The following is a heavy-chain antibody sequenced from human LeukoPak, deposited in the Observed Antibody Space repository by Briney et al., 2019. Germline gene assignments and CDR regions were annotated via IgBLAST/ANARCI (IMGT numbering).Heavy chain of an antibody. Sequence: ASVKVSCKASGGTFSSYAISWVRQAPGQGLEWMGGIIPTFGTANYAQKFQGRVTITADKSTSTAYMELSSLRSEDTAVYYCARAYYGSGRKYYFDYWGQGTLVTVSS. CDR1: GGTFSSYA. V-gene: IGHV1-69*06. J-gene: IGHJ4*02. CDR2: IIPTFGTA. D-gene: IGHD3-10*01. CDR3: ARAYYGSGRKYYFDY.